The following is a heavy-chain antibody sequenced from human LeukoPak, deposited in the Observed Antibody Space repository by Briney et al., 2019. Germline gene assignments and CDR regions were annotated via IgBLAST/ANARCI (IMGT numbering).Heavy chain of an antibody. CDR3: ATSGSRTGSEYYYYMDV. CDR1: GFSLSTSGMC. Sequence: ESGPALVKPTQTLTLTCTFSGFSLSTSGMCVSWIRQPPGKALEWLARIDWDDDKYYSTSLKTRLTISKDTSKNQVVLTMTNMDPVDTATYYCATSGSRTGSEYYYYMDVWGKGTTVTVSS. CDR2: IDWDDDK. V-gene: IGHV2-70*11. J-gene: IGHJ6*03. D-gene: IGHD2-2*01.